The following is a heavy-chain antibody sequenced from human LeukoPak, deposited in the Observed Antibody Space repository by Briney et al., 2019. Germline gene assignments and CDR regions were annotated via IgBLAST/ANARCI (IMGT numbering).Heavy chain of an antibody. CDR1: GFTFSSYA. J-gene: IGHJ6*03. CDR2: ISGSGGST. V-gene: IGHV3-23*01. D-gene: IGHD4-11*01. Sequence: QPGGSLRLSCAASGFTFSSYAMSWVRQAPGKGLEWVSAISGSGGSTYYADSVKGRFTISRDNSKNTLYLQMNSLRAEDTAVYYCAKDRESNYDSDYYYYYMDVWGKGTTVTVSS. CDR3: AKDRESNYDSDYYYYYMDV.